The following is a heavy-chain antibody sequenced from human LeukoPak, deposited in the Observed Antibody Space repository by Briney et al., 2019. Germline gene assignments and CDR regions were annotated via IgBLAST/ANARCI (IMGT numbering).Heavy chain of an antibody. V-gene: IGHV3-7*03. CDR1: GFTFSAYW. Sequence: GGSLRLSCVASGFTFSAYWMSWVRQAPGKGLEYMASIKQDGSETYYVDSVKGRFTISRDNAKDSLDLQMNNLRAEDTAVYYCAASIIGRPFDYWGQGTLVIVSS. J-gene: IGHJ4*02. D-gene: IGHD1-26*01. CDR2: IKQDGSET. CDR3: AASIIGRPFDY.